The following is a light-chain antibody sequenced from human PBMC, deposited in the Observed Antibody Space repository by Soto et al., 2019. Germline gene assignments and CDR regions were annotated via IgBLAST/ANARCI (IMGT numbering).Light chain of an antibody. CDR1: QSVSSY. CDR2: DAS. CDR3: QQRSNFT. Sequence: EIVLTQSPATLSLSPGERATLSCRASQSVSSYLAWYQQKPDQAPRLLIYDASNRATGIPARFSGSGSGTDFTLTISRLEPEDFAVYYCQQRSNFTFGQGTKLEIK. J-gene: IGKJ2*01. V-gene: IGKV3-11*01.